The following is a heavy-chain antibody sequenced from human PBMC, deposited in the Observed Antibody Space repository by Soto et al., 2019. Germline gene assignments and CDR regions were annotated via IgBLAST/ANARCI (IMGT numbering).Heavy chain of an antibody. CDR1: GYTITELS. V-gene: IGHV1-24*01. J-gene: IGHJ6*02. CDR2: FDPEDGET. D-gene: IGHD6-13*01. CDR3: ATEKAAAGQPLYYGMDV. Sequence: GASVKVSCKVSGYTITELSMHWVRQAHGKGLEWMGGFDPEDGETIYAQKFQGRVTMTEDTSTDTAYMELSSLRSEDTAVYYCATEKAAAGQPLYYGMDVWGQGTTVTVSS.